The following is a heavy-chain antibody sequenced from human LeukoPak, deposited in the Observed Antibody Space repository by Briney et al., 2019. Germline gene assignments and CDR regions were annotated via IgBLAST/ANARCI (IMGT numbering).Heavy chain of an antibody. CDR3: ARNSPGPVGAFDI. CDR2: IYSGGST. D-gene: IGHD3-3*01. Sequence: PGGSLRLSCAASGFTVSSNYMSWVRQAPGKGLEWVSVIYSGGSTYYADSVKGRFTISRDNSKNTLYLQMNSLRAEDTAVYYCARNSPGPVGAFDIWGQGTMVTVSS. J-gene: IGHJ3*02. V-gene: IGHV3-53*05. CDR1: GFTVSSNY.